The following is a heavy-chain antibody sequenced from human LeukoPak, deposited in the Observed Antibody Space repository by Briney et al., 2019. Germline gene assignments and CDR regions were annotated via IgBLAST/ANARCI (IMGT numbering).Heavy chain of an antibody. Sequence: SETLSLTCTVSGGSITSYYWSWIRQPPGKGLEWIGYIYYSGSTDYNPSLKGRVTISVATSKTQFSLKLTSVTAADTAVYYCARLESGGYYYFDYWGQGTLVTVSS. CDR3: ARLESGGYYYFDY. CDR2: IYYSGST. CDR1: GGSITSYY. J-gene: IGHJ4*02. D-gene: IGHD6-19*01. V-gene: IGHV4-59*08.